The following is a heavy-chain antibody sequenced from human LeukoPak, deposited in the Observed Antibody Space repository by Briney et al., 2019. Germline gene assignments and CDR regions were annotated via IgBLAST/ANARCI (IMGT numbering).Heavy chain of an antibody. CDR2: ISAYNGNT. Sequence: ASVKVSCKASGYTFTSYGISWVRQAPGQGLEWMGWISAYNGNTNYAQKLQGRVTMTTDTSTSTAYMELRSLRSDDTAVYYCARVAITIFGVVIRLFDYWGQGTLVTVSS. J-gene: IGHJ4*02. CDR3: ARVAITIFGVVIRLFDY. CDR1: GYTFTSYG. D-gene: IGHD3-3*01. V-gene: IGHV1-18*01.